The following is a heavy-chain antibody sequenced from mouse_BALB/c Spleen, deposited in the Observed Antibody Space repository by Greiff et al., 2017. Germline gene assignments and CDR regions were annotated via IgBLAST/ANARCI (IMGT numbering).Heavy chain of an antibody. CDR1: GYTFTSYT. CDR2: INPSSGYT. CDR3: ASYGSSSYYFDY. V-gene: IGHV1-4*01. D-gene: IGHD1-1*01. J-gene: IGHJ2*01. Sequence: VKLQESGAELARPGASVKMSCKASGYTFTSYTMHWVKQRPGQGLEWIGYINPSSGYTNYNQKFKDKATLTADKSSSTAYMQLSSLTSEDSAVYYCASYGSSSYYFDYWGQGTTLTVSS.